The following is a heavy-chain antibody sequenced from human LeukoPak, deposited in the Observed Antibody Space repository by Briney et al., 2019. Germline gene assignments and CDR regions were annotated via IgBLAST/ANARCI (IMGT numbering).Heavy chain of an antibody. CDR1: GFTFSSYA. V-gene: IGHV3-30-3*01. CDR2: ISYDGSNK. Sequence: GGSLRLSCAASGFTFSSYAMHWVRQAPGKGLEWVAVISYDGSNKYYADSVKGRFTISRDNSKNTLYLQMDSLRAEDTAVYYCARDPTTVVTLPYYYGMDVWGQGTTVTVSS. J-gene: IGHJ6*02. CDR3: ARDPTTVVTLPYYYGMDV. D-gene: IGHD4-23*01.